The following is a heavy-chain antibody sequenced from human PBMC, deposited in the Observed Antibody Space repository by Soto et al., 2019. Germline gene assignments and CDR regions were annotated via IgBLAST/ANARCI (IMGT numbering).Heavy chain of an antibody. V-gene: IGHV4-30-4*01. CDR2: IYYSGST. D-gene: IGHD2-15*01. J-gene: IGHJ5*02. Sequence: QVQLQESGPGLVKPSQTLSLTCTVSGGSISSGDYYWSWIRQPPGKGLEWIGYIYYSGSTYYNPSLKSRVTISVDTSKNQFSLKLSSVTAADTAVYYCARASYCSGGSCYENWFDPWGQGTLGTVSS. CDR3: ARASYCSGGSCYENWFDP. CDR1: GGSISSGDYY.